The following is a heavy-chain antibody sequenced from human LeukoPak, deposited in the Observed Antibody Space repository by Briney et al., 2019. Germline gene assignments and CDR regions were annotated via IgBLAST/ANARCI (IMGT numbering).Heavy chain of an antibody. V-gene: IGHV4-34*01. Sequence: SETLSLTCAVYGGSFSGYYWSWIRQPPGKGLEWIGEINHSGSTNYNPSLKSRVTISVDTAKNQFSLKLSSVTAADTAVYYCARGLFILTGYTWFDPWGQGTLVTVSS. CDR3: ARGLFILTGYTWFDP. D-gene: IGHD3-9*01. CDR1: GGSFSGYY. CDR2: INHSGST. J-gene: IGHJ5*02.